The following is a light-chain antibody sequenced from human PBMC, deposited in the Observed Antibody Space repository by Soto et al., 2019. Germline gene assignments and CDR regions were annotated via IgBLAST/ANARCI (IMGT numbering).Light chain of an antibody. CDR1: SSDVGGYNY. CDR3: SSYAGRNNYVV. J-gene: IGLJ2*01. Sequence: QSALTQPPSASGSPGQSVTISCTGTSSDVGGYNYVSWYQQYPGKAPKLMINEVSKRPSGVPDRFSGSKSGNTASLTVSGLQAEDEADYYCSSYAGRNNYVVFGGGTQLTVL. V-gene: IGLV2-8*01. CDR2: EVS.